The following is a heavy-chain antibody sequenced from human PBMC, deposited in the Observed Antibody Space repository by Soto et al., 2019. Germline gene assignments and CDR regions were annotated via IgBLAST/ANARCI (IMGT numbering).Heavy chain of an antibody. CDR3: ARGGYGDYYYYRYYMDV. V-gene: IGHV3-74*01. Sequence: PGGSLRLSCAASGFTLNSYWMYWVRQAPGKGLMWVSRINSDGSSTNYADSVKGRFTISRDNAKNTLYLQMNSLRAEDTAVYYCARGGYGDYYYYRYYMDVWGKGTTVTVSS. CDR2: INSDGSST. CDR1: GFTLNSYW. D-gene: IGHD4-17*01. J-gene: IGHJ6*03.